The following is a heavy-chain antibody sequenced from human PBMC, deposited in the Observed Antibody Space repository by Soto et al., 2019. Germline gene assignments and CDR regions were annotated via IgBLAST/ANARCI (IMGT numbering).Heavy chain of an antibody. CDR3: GKGDTIFGVVDD. V-gene: IGHV3-11*06. CDR2: INNDATYR. Sequence: LRLSCAGSGFTFSDYFITWIRQAPGKGLEWISYINNDATYRKYADSVKGRFTVSRDNAKNSVFLQMNSLRPEDTALYYCGKGDTIFGVVDDWGPGTLVTVSS. J-gene: IGHJ4*02. CDR1: GFTFSDYF. D-gene: IGHD3-3*01.